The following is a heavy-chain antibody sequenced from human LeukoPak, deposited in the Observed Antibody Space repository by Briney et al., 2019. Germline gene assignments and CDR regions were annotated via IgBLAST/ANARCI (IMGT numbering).Heavy chain of an antibody. CDR1: GGSISSGGYY. CDR2: IYYSGST. Sequence: PSETLSLTCTVSGGSISSGGYYWSWIRQHPGKGLEWIGYIYYSGSTYYNPSLKSRVTISVDTSKNQLSLKLSSVTAADTAVYYCARDAPDSLRFDPWGQGTLVTVSS. V-gene: IGHV4-31*03. CDR3: ARDAPDSLRFDP. J-gene: IGHJ5*02. D-gene: IGHD4-11*01.